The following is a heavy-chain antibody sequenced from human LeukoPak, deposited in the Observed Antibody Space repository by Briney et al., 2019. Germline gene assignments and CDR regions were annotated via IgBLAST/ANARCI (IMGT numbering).Heavy chain of an antibody. D-gene: IGHD5-18*01. CDR3: AGGLGGTAMQYPTFDY. V-gene: IGHV4-34*01. J-gene: IGHJ4*02. Sequence: KPSETLSLTCAVYGVSFSGYYWSWLRPPPRKGLGWVGEINHLRSPNYHPPLKSRVTISVDTSKNQFSLKVSSVTAAHTPVYFCAGGLGGTAMQYPTFDYWGQGTVVTVSS. CDR1: GVSFSGYY. CDR2: INHLRSP.